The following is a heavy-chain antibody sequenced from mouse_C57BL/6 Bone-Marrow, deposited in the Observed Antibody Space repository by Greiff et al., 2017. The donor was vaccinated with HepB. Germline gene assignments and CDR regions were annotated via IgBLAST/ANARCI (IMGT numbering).Heavy chain of an antibody. D-gene: IGHD2-5*01. Sequence: VQLQQPGAELVMPGASVKLSCKASGYTFTSYWLHWVKQRPGHGLEWIGEIDPSDSYTNYNQKFKGKSTLTVDTSSSTAYMQLSSLTSEDSAVYYCARSSNEYWYFDVWGTGTTVTVSS. CDR2: IDPSDSYT. CDR1: GYTFTSYW. J-gene: IGHJ1*03. V-gene: IGHV1-69*01. CDR3: ARSSNEYWYFDV.